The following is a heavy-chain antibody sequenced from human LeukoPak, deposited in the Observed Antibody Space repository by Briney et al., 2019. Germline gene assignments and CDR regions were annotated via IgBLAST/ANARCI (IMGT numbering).Heavy chain of an antibody. CDR1: GFTFGPYT. Sequence: GGSLRLSCAASGFTFGPYTMNWVRQAPGKGLEWVSYISSSSDTIYYADSGKGRFTISRDNAKNSLYRQMNSLRAEDTAVYYCARFGEDHSLDYWGQGTLVTVSS. V-gene: IGHV3-48*04. D-gene: IGHD1-14*01. CDR3: ARFGEDHSLDY. J-gene: IGHJ4*02. CDR2: ISSSSDTI.